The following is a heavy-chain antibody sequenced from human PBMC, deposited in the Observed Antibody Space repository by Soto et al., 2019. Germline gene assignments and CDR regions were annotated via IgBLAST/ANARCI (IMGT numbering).Heavy chain of an antibody. V-gene: IGHV3-23*01. Sequence: EVQLLESGGGLVQPGGSLRLSCAASGFTLSTYGMTWVRQAPGKGLEWVSAITGTGGNTYYVESVKGRFTVSRDNSKNMLDLQVNSQRAEDTAVYYCARIRGYYDGLDVWGQGTTVTVSS. CDR2: ITGTGGNT. CDR3: ARIRGYYDGLDV. CDR1: GFTLSTYG. J-gene: IGHJ6*02.